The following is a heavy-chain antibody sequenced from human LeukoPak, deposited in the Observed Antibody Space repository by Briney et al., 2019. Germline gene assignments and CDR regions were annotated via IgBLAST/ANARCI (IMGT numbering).Heavy chain of an antibody. D-gene: IGHD3-10*01. J-gene: IGHJ4*02. CDR3: ARDTITRGLDY. V-gene: IGHV4-61*10. CDR2: IYPSSFT. Sequence: SETLSLTCTVSGGSISSGSYYWSWIRQPAGKGLQWIGYIYPSSFTNYNPSLESRVTMSADTSKNQFSLKLTSVTAADTAVYFCARDTITRGLDYWGQGTLVTVSS. CDR1: GGSISSGSYY.